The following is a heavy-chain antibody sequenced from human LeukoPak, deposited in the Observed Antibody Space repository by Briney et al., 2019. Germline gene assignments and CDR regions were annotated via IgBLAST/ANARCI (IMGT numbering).Heavy chain of an antibody. J-gene: IGHJ4*02. CDR2: INPSGGST. CDR1: GYTFTSYY. CDR3: ARADYYDSNLFDY. V-gene: IGHV1-46*01. D-gene: IGHD3-22*01. Sequence: ASVKVSCKASGYTFTSYYMHWVRQAPGQWLEWMGIINPSGGSTSYAQKLQGRVTMTTDTSTSTAYMELRSLRSDDTAVYYCARADYYDSNLFDYWGQGTLVTVSS.